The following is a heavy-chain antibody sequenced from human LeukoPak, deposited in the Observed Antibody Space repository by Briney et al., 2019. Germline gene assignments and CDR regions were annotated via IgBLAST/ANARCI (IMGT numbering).Heavy chain of an antibody. D-gene: IGHD3-22*01. Sequence: SETLSLTCTVSGGSISSTSYYWGWIRQPPGKGLEWIGSIYHSGSTNYNPSLKSRVTISVGKSKNQFSLKLSSVTAADTAVYYCARGGDYYYDSSGKGFDPWGQGTLVTGTS. CDR1: GGSISSTSYY. CDR2: IYHSGST. J-gene: IGHJ5*02. CDR3: ARGGDYYYDSSGKGFDP. V-gene: IGHV4-39*07.